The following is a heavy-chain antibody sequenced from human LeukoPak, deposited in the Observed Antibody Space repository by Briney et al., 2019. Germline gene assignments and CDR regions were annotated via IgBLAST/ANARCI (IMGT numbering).Heavy chain of an antibody. D-gene: IGHD4-17*01. CDR3: ARGHDYGEHFDC. CDR1: GGSISSGDYS. V-gene: IGHV4-61*08. J-gene: IGHJ4*02. CDR2: IYYSGST. Sequence: MSSETLSLTCTVSGGSISSGDYSWSWIRQPPGKGLEWIGYIYYSGSTNYNPSLKSRVTISVDTSKNQFSLKLSSVTAADTAVYYCARGHDYGEHFDCWGQGTLVTVSS.